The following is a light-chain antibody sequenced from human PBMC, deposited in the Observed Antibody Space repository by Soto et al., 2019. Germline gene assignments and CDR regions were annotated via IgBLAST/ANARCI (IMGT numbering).Light chain of an antibody. CDR3: SSYADSNIYVV. CDR2: EVT. V-gene: IGLV2-8*01. CDR1: SSDVGGYNY. Sequence: QLVLTQPPSASGSPGQSVTISCTGTSSDVGGYNYVSWYQQHPGKAPKLVIYEVTKRPSGVPDRFSGSKSGNTASLTVSGLQAEDEADYYCSSYADSNIYVVFGGGTKLTVL. J-gene: IGLJ2*01.